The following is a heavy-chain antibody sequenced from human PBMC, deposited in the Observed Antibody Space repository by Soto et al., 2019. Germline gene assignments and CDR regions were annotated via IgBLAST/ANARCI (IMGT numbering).Heavy chain of an antibody. CDR3: AARRGSSHSDAFDI. D-gene: IGHD1-26*01. Sequence: ASVKVSCKASGYTFTSYGISWVRQAPGQGLEWMGWISAYNGNTNYAQKLQGRVTMTTDTSTSTAYMELRSLRSDDTAVYYCAARRGSSHSDAFDIWGQGTMVTVSS. CDR2: ISAYNGNT. V-gene: IGHV1-18*01. J-gene: IGHJ3*02. CDR1: GYTFTSYG.